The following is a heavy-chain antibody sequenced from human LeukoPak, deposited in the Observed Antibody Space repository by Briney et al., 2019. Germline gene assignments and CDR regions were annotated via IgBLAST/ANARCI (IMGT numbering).Heavy chain of an antibody. CDR1: GFTFSSYS. V-gene: IGHV3-21*01. CDR3: ARDKSSIGAFDI. CDR2: ISSSSSYI. J-gene: IGHJ3*02. Sequence: GGSLRLSCAASGFTFSSYSMNWVRQAPGKGLEWVSSISSSSSYIYYADSVKGRFTISRDNAKNSLYLQMNSLRAEGTAVYYCARDKSSIGAFDIWGQGTMVTVSS. D-gene: IGHD3-3*02.